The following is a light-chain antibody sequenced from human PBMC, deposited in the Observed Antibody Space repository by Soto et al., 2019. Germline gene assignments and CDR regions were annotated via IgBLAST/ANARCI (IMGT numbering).Light chain of an antibody. CDR1: NIGTKS. Sequence: SYELTQPPSVSVAPGKTARISCERNNIGTKSVHWYQQKPGQAPVLVIYYDSARPSGSPERFSGSNAGNTATLTISTVEAGDEADYYCQVWDRSSDHRVVFGGGTTLTVL. CDR3: QVWDRSSDHRVV. CDR2: YDS. J-gene: IGLJ2*01. V-gene: IGLV3-21*04.